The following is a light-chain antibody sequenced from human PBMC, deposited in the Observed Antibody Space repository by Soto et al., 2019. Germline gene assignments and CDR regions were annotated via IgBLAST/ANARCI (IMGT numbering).Light chain of an antibody. Sequence: DIVLTQSPGPLSLSPGERATLFCRASQSVSSSVAWYQQKPGQAPRLLIYGASIRATGLPPRFSVSGSGTEFTLTISSLQSEDFAVYYCQQYNDWPLTFGGGTKVDI. CDR2: GAS. V-gene: IGKV3-15*01. CDR1: QSVSSS. CDR3: QQYNDWPLT. J-gene: IGKJ4*01.